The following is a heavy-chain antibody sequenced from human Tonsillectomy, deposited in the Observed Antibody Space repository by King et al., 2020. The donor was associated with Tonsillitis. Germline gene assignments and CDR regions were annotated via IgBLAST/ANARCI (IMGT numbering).Heavy chain of an antibody. Sequence: VQLVESGAEVKKPGASVKVSCKASGYTFISYGISWVRQAPGQGLEWMGWISPYNGNRNYAQQLQDRVTMTTDTATSTAYMELRSLRSDDTGVYYCAKDEEANYDILTGFYPTPWEWGQGTLVTVSS. CDR3: AKDEEANYDILTGFYPTPWE. V-gene: IGHV1-18*04. D-gene: IGHD3-9*01. J-gene: IGHJ4*02. CDR1: GYTFISYG. CDR2: ISPYNGNR.